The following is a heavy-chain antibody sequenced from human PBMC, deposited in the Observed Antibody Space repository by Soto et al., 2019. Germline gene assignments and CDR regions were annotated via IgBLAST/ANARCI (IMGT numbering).Heavy chain of an antibody. CDR2: IYPGDSDT. J-gene: IGHJ4*02. CDR1: GYSFTNYW. V-gene: IGHV5-51*01. CDR3: ARYTTVNAGLYYFDY. Sequence: PGESLKISCKGSGYSFTNYWIGWVRQMPGKGLEWMGIIYPGDSDTRFSPSFQGQVTISADKSISTAYLQWSSLKASDTAMYYCARYTTVNAGLYYFDYWGQGTRVTVSS. D-gene: IGHD4-17*01.